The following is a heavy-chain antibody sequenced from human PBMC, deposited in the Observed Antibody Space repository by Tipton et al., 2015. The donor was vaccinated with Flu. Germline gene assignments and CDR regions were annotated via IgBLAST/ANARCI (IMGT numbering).Heavy chain of an antibody. J-gene: IGHJ4*02. CDR1: GFTFSTYW. CDR2: INQDGSKK. D-gene: IGHD3-16*01. CDR3: ARLGLADH. Sequence: SLRLSCAASGFTFSTYWMSWVRQAPGKGLEWVANINQDGSKKHYVDSVRGRFTISRDNTKNSMFLQMTSLRAEDTAVYFCARLGLADHWGQGTLVTVDS. V-gene: IGHV3-7*01.